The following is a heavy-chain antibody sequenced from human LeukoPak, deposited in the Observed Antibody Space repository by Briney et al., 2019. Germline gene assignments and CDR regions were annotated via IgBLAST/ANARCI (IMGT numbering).Heavy chain of an antibody. V-gene: IGHV3-53*01. Sequence: GGSLRLSCAASGFTVSSNYMSWVRQAPGRGLEWVSVIYSGGNTFYADSVKGRFTISRDSSKNTLYLQMNSLRAEDTAIYYCARGFRGIDYWGQGTLVTVSS. CDR3: ARGFRGIDY. J-gene: IGHJ4*02. CDR2: IYSGGNT. CDR1: GFTVSSNY. D-gene: IGHD3-10*01.